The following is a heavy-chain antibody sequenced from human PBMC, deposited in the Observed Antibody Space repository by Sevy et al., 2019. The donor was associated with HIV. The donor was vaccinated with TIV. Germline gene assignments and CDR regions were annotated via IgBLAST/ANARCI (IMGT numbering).Heavy chain of an antibody. CDR2: FDPEDGKT. Sequence: ASVKVSCKVSGHTLSEFAMHWVRLAPGKGLEWMGTFDPEDGKTLHAQKFQGRVTMTEDTSTDTAYMEVNNLRSEDTAVYYCATTKDYCASSGYPFDSWGQGTLVTVSS. V-gene: IGHV1-24*01. D-gene: IGHD3-22*01. J-gene: IGHJ4*02. CDR3: ATTKDYCASSGYPFDS. CDR1: GHTLSEFA.